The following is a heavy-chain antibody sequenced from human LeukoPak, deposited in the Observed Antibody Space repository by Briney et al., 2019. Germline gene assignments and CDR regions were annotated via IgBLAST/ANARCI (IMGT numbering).Heavy chain of an antibody. D-gene: IGHD1-26*01. J-gene: IGHJ4*02. CDR3: AKDLAGSGSYSFDY. Sequence: GGSLRLSCAASGFTFSNYAMNWVRQAPGRGMEWVSAISGSGGSTYYADSVKGRFTISRDNSKNTLYLQMNSLRAEDTAVYYCAKDLAGSGSYSFDYWGQGTLVTVSS. CDR1: GFTFSNYA. CDR2: ISGSGGST. V-gene: IGHV3-23*01.